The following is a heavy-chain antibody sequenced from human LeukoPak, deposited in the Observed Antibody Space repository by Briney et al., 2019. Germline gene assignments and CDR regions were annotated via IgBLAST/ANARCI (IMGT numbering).Heavy chain of an antibody. D-gene: IGHD5-12*01. CDR2: IKQDGSEK. Sequence: PGGSLRLSCAASGFTFSNYEMHWVRQAPGKGLEWVANIKQDGSEKYYVDSVKGRFTISRDNAKNSLYLQMNSLRAEDTAVYYCARPYDPPPEEAFDIWGQGTMVTVSS. CDR1: GFTFSNYE. J-gene: IGHJ3*02. CDR3: ARPYDPPPEEAFDI. V-gene: IGHV3-7*01.